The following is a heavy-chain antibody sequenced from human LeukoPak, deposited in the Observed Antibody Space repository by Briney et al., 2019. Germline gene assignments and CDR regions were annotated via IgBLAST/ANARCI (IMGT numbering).Heavy chain of an antibody. CDR2: INPNSGGT. D-gene: IGHD1-26*01. V-gene: IGHV1-2*02. CDR1: GYTFTAYY. Sequence: GASVKVSFKASGYTFTAYYMHWVRQAPGQGLEWVGCINPNSGGTDSAENFQGRVTMTRDTSISTAYMELSSLRSDDTAVYYCARGASSNWFDPWGQGTLVTVSS. J-gene: IGHJ5*02. CDR3: ARGASSNWFDP.